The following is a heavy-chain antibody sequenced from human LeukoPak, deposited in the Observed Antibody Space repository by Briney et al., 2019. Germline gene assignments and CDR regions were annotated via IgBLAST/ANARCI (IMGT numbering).Heavy chain of an antibody. CDR3: ARDLGCSGGSCYLIDY. CDR2: ISSSGSTI. CDR1: GFTFSDYY. V-gene: IGHV3-11*01. J-gene: IGHJ4*02. D-gene: IGHD2-15*01. Sequence: GGSLRLSCAASGFTFSDYYMSWIRQAPGKGLEWVSYISSSGSTIYYADSVKGRFTIPRDNAKNSLYLQMNSLRAEDTAVYYCARDLGCSGGSCYLIDYWGQGTLVTVSS.